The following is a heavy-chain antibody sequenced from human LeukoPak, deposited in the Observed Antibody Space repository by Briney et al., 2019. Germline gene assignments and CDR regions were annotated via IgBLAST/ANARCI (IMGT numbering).Heavy chain of an antibody. CDR2: INPNSGGT. V-gene: IGHV1-2*02. CDR1: GYTFTGYY. Sequence: GASVKVSCKASGYTFTGYYMHWVRQAPGQGLEWMGWINPNSGGTNYAQKFQGRVTMTRDTSITTAYMELSRLRSDDTAVYYCARDNREVRGGDCLDVWGKGTTVTVSS. CDR3: ARDNREVRGGDCLDV. J-gene: IGHJ6*04. D-gene: IGHD2-21*02.